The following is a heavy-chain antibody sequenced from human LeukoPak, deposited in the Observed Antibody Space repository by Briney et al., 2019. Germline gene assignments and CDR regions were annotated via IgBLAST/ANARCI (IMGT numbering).Heavy chain of an antibody. J-gene: IGHJ5*02. CDR3: ARGKLRGYSYGANWFDP. CDR2: INHSGST. D-gene: IGHD5-18*01. Sequence: SETLSLTCAVYGGSFSGYYWSWIRQPPGKGLEWIGEINHSGSTNYNPSLKSRVTISVDTSKNQFSLKLSSVTAADTAVCYCARGKLRGYSYGANWFDPWGQGTLVTVSS. V-gene: IGHV4-34*01. CDR1: GGSFSGYY.